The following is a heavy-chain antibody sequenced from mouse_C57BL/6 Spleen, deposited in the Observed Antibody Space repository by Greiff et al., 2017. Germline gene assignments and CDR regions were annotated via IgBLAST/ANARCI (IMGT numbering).Heavy chain of an antibody. Sequence: QVQLQQSGAELAKPGASVKLSCKASGYTFTEYTIHWVKQRSGQGLEWIGWFYPGSGSIKYNEKFKDKATLTADKSSSTVYMELSRLTSEDSAVXFCARHEEKGDYYGSSYYFDSWGQGTTLTVSS. V-gene: IGHV1-62-2*01. D-gene: IGHD1-1*01. CDR3: ARHEEKGDYYGSSYYFDS. J-gene: IGHJ2*01. CDR2: FYPGSGSI. CDR1: GYTFTEYT.